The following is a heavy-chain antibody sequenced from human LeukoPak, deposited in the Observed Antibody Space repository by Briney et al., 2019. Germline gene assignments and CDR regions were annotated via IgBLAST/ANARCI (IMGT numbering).Heavy chain of an antibody. CDR3: ARLGGSGGITMIVVVPDAFDI. V-gene: IGHV4-34*01. D-gene: IGHD3-22*01. CDR1: GGSISSYY. Sequence: SETLSLTCTVSGGSISSYYWSWIRQPPGKGLEWIGEINHSGSTNYNPSLKSRVTISVDTSKNQFSLKLSSVTAADTAVYYCARLGGSGGITMIVVVPDAFDIWGQGTMVTVSS. CDR2: INHSGST. J-gene: IGHJ3*02.